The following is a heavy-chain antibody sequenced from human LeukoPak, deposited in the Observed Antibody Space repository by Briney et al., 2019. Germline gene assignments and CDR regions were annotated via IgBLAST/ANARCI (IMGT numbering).Heavy chain of an antibody. CDR3: ARDDGEAGYSYGLDY. CDR2: ISSSSSYI. V-gene: IGHV3-21*01. CDR1: GFTFSSYS. J-gene: IGHJ4*02. Sequence: AWTLSFSCAPHGFTFSSYSMNWIRQPSGKALQPFSSISSSSSYIYYAESVKGRFTISRDNAKNSLYLQMNSLRAEDTAVHYCARDDGEAGYSYGLDYWGQGTLVTVSS. D-gene: IGHD5-18*01.